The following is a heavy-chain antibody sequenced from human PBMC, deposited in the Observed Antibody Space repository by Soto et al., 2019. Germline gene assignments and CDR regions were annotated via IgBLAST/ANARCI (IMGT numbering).Heavy chain of an antibody. CDR2: IYYSGGT. Sequence: QVQLQESGPGLVKPSETLSLTCAVSGGSISSSYWSWIRQPPGKGLEWIGYIYYSGGTNYNPSLKSRVTMSVDTSKNQFSLKLTSVTPADTAVYYCARGLGSSWYYWFDPWGQGTLVTVSS. V-gene: IGHV4-59*01. J-gene: IGHJ5*02. CDR3: ARGLGSSWYYWFDP. D-gene: IGHD6-13*01. CDR1: GGSISSSY.